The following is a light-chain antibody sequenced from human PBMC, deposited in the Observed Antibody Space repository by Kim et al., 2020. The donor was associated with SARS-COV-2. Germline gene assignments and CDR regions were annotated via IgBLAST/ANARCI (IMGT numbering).Light chain of an antibody. V-gene: IGKV3-20*01. J-gene: IGKJ2*01. CDR2: GAS. CDR1: QSVSTTY. CDR3: QQYGNSPFT. Sequence: LSPGERVTLSCSASQSVSTTYLAWYQQKPGQAPRLLIYGASTRAAGIPDRFSGSGSGTDFTLTISKLEPEDFAVYYCQQYGNSPFTFGQGTKLEI.